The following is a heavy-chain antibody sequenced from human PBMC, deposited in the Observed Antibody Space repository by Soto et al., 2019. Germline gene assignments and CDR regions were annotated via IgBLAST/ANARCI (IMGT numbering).Heavy chain of an antibody. Sequence: ASVKVSCKASGYTFTSYGISLVRQAPEQGLEWMGWISAYNGNTNYAQKLQGRVTMTTDTSTSTAYMELRSLRSDDTAVYYCARTGGYGDYVRYYYYGMDVWGQGTTVTVSS. D-gene: IGHD4-17*01. CDR1: GYTFTSYG. CDR2: ISAYNGNT. CDR3: ARTGGYGDYVRYYYYGMDV. J-gene: IGHJ6*02. V-gene: IGHV1-18*01.